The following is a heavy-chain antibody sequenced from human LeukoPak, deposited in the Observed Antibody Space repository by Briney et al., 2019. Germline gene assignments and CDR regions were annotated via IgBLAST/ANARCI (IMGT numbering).Heavy chain of an antibody. V-gene: IGHV1-2*02. CDR2: INPNSGGT. Sequence: ASVKVSCKASGYTFTGYYMHWVRQAPGQGLEWMGWINPNSGGTNYAQKFQGRVTMTRDTSISTAYMELSRLRSDDTAVYYCARQFSGYHLYFDYWGQGTLVTVSS. D-gene: IGHD3-22*01. J-gene: IGHJ4*02. CDR1: GYTFTGYY. CDR3: ARQFSGYHLYFDY.